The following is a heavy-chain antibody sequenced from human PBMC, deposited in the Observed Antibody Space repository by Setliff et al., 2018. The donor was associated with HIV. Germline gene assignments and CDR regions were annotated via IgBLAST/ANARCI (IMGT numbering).Heavy chain of an antibody. D-gene: IGHD2-2*01. Sequence: PSETLSLTCTVSGDSISSGSNYWSWIRQPAGKGLEWIGRIYTSGPRYNPSLESRVTISVDTSKGQFFLMLSSVTAADTAVYYCARASSDIPGVDSNYFDDWGQGTLVTVSS. J-gene: IGHJ4*02. CDR1: GDSISSGSNY. V-gene: IGHV4-61*02. CDR2: IYTSGP. CDR3: ARASSDIPGVDSNYFDD.